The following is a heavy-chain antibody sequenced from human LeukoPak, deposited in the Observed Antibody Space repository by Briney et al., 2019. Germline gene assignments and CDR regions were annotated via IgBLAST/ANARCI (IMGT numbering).Heavy chain of an antibody. CDR2: ISAYNGNT. Sequence: ASVKVSCKASGYTFTSYGISWVRQAPGQGLEWMGWISAYNGNTNYAQKLQGRVTMTTDTSTSTVYMELSSLRSEDTAVYYCARDPVVPADERSNWFDPWGQGTLVTVSS. CDR1: GYTFTSYG. J-gene: IGHJ5*02. CDR3: ARDPVVPADERSNWFDP. D-gene: IGHD2-2*01. V-gene: IGHV1-18*01.